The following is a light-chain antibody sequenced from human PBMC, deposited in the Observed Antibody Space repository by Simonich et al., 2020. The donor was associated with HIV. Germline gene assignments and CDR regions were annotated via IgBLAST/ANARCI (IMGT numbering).Light chain of an antibody. CDR3: SSYTSISTVV. Sequence: QSALTQPASVSGSPGQSITISCTGTSSDVGGYNYVSWYQQHPGKAPKLMIYDVSKRPSGGSTRFSGSKAGNTASLTSSGLQAEDEADYYCSSYTSISTVVFGGGTKLTVL. CDR2: DVS. J-gene: IGLJ2*01. V-gene: IGLV2-14*01. CDR1: SSDVGGYNY.